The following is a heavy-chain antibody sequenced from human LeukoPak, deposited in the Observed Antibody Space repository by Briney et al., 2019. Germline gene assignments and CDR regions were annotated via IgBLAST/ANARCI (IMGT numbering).Heavy chain of an antibody. CDR1: GYTFTSYG. D-gene: IGHD5-24*01. CDR3: ARDGPDRPVEMATIAILPPAFDI. J-gene: IGHJ3*02. CDR2: ISAYNCNT. Sequence: GASVKVSCKASGYTFTSYGISWVRQAPGQGLEWMGWISAYNCNTNYAQKLQGRVTMTTDTSTSTAYMELRSLRSDDTAVYYCARDGPDRPVEMATIAILPPAFDIWGQGTMVTVSS. V-gene: IGHV1-18*01.